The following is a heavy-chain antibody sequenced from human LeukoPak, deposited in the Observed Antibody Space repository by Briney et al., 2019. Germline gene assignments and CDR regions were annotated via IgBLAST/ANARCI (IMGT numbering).Heavy chain of an antibody. CDR2: TYYRSKWVY. CDR3: ARDPSDDQGLDY. V-gene: IGHV6-1*01. D-gene: IGHD3-16*01. CDR1: GGSVSSNTAA. J-gene: IGHJ4*02. Sequence: SQTLSLTCAISGGSVSSNTAAWYWIRQSPSRGLEWLGRTYYRSKWVYQYAVSVRGRITINVDTSKNQFSLQLNSVTPEDTAVYYCARDPSDDQGLDYWGQGTLVTVSS.